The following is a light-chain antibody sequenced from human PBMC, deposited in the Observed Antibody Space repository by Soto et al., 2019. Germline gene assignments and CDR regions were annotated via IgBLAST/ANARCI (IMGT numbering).Light chain of an antibody. CDR1: QSVSSSY. CDR2: GAS. J-gene: IGKJ4*01. V-gene: IGKV3-20*01. CDR3: QQYRSSPAFT. Sequence: EMVLTQSPGTLSLSPGERATLSCRASQSVSSSYLAWYQQKPGQAPRLLIYGASSTGTGIPDRFSGSGSGTDFTLTISRLEPEDFAVYYCQQYRSSPAFTFGGGTKVEIK.